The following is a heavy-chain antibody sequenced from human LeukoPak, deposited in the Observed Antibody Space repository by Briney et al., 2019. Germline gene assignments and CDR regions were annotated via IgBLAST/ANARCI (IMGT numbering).Heavy chain of an antibody. D-gene: IGHD5-24*01. CDR2: IFYSGST. V-gene: IGHV4-39*07. Sequence: SETLSLTCTVSGGSISSSDYYWAWIRQPPGKGLEWIGSIFYSGSTYYNPSLESRVTISVDTSKNQFSLKLSSVTAADTAVYYCARGRGEMATIWSWFDPWGQGTLVTVSS. CDR3: ARGRGEMATIWSWFDP. CDR1: GGSISSSDYY. J-gene: IGHJ5*02.